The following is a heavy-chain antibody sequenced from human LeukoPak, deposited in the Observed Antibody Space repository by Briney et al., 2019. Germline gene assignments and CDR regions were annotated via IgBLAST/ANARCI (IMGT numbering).Heavy chain of an antibody. CDR3: ARDPLCSGGSCYDY. D-gene: IGHD2-15*01. Sequence: PSQTLSLTCTVSGGSINSRDDYWSWVRQPPGKGLEWIGEINHSGSTNYNPSLKSRVTISVDTSKNQFSLKLSSVTAADTAVYYCARDPLCSGGSCYDYWGQGTLVTVSS. CDR1: GGSINSRDDY. J-gene: IGHJ4*02. CDR2: INHSGST. V-gene: IGHV4-30-4*01.